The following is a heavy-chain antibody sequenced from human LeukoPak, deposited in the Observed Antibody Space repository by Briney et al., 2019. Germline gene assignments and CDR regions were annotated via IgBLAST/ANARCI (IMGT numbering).Heavy chain of an antibody. V-gene: IGHV3-15*07. CDR3: TTARLYYDFWSGYRPAGNDAFDI. CDR2: IKSKTDGGTT. Sequence: GGSLRLSCAASGFTFSNAWMNWVRQAPGKGLEWVGRIKSKTDGGTTDYAAPVKGRFTISRDDSKNTLYLQMNGLKTGDTAVYYCTTARLYYDFWSGYRPAGNDAFDIWGQGTMVTVSS. J-gene: IGHJ3*02. D-gene: IGHD3-3*01. CDR1: GFTFSNAW.